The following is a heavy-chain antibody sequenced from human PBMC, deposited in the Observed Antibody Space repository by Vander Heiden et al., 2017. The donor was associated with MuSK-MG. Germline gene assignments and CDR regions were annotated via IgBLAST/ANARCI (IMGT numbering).Heavy chain of an antibody. CDR1: GSSISSSNW. V-gene: IGHV4-4*02. CDR3: ARGAITMIVVVTESDAFDS. CDR2: IYHSGSA. J-gene: IGHJ3*02. Sequence: QVQLQESGPGLVKPSGTLSLTCAVSGSSISSSNWWSWVRQPPGKGLEWIGEIYHSGSANYNPSLKSRVTISVDKSKNQFSLKLRSVTAADTAVYYCARGAITMIVVVTESDAFDSWGQGTMVTVSS. D-gene: IGHD3-22*01.